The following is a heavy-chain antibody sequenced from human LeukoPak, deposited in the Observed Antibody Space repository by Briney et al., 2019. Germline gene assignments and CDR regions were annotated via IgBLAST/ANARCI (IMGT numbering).Heavy chain of an antibody. V-gene: IGHV1-69*04. Sequence: ASVKVSCKASGGIFSSYAISWVRQAPGQGLEWMGRIIPILGIANYAQKFQGRVTIAADKSTSTAYMDLSSLRSEDTAVYYCARDLPPYYFDYWGQGTLVTVSS. CDR2: IIPILGIA. J-gene: IGHJ4*02. CDR1: GGIFSSYA. CDR3: ARDLPPYYFDY.